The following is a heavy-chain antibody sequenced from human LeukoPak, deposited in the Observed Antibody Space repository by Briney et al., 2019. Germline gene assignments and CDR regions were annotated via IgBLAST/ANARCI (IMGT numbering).Heavy chain of an antibody. V-gene: IGHV4-39*07. J-gene: IGHJ3*02. CDR1: GGSISSSSYY. CDR3: ARDSGYTAMVTWPLWAFDI. CDR2: IYYSGST. D-gene: IGHD5-18*01. Sequence: SETLSLTCTVSGGSISSSSYYWGWIRQPPGKGLEWIGSIYYSGSTYYNPSLKSRVTISVDTSKNQFSLKLSSVTAADTAVYYCARDSGYTAMVTWPLWAFDIWGQGTMVTVSS.